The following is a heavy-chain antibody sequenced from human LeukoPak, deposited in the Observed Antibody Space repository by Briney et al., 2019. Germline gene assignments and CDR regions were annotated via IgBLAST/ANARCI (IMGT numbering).Heavy chain of an antibody. J-gene: IGHJ5*02. V-gene: IGHV3-7*01. CDR3: ARGTEYGWLDP. CDR1: GFTFSSYW. CDR2: LNQDGSQT. Sequence: PGGSLRLSCAVSGFTFSSYWMTWLPQAPGKGLEWVASLNQDGSQTYYVDSVKGRFTISRDNAKNSLYLQMSSLRVEDTAVYYCARGTEYGWLDPWGQGTLVTVSS. D-gene: IGHD2/OR15-2a*01.